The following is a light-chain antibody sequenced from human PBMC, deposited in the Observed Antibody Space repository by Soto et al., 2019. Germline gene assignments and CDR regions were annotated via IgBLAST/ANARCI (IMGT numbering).Light chain of an antibody. CDR1: QGVSSGY. V-gene: IGKV3-20*01. Sequence: EIALTQSPGTLSLSPGERATLSCRASQGVSSGYLAWYQQKPGQAPRLLIYHASCRATGIPDRFRGSGSGTGLTVTIRGVEPEEIAVYHCQQYGSSPFTFGQGTKLEIK. CDR2: HAS. J-gene: IGKJ2*01. CDR3: QQYGSSPFT.